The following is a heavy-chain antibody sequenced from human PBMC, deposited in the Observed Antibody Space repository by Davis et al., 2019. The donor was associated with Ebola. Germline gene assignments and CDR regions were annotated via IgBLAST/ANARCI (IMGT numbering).Heavy chain of an antibody. J-gene: IGHJ3*02. Sequence: GESLKISCAASGFTFSSYGMHWVRQAPGKGLEWVSYISSSGSTIYYADSVKGRFTISRDNAKNSLYLQMNSLRAEDTAVYYCAREAGRDGYNQGAFDIWGQGTMVTVSS. CDR3: AREAGRDGYNQGAFDI. D-gene: IGHD5-24*01. V-gene: IGHV3-48*04. CDR2: ISSSGSTI. CDR1: GFTFSSYG.